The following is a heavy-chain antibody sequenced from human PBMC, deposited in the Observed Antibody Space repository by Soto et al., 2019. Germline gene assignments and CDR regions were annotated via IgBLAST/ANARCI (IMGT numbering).Heavy chain of an antibody. V-gene: IGHV3-74*01. CDR2: VNGDGSGT. D-gene: IGHD6-13*01. Sequence: EVQLVESGGGLVQPGGSLRLSCAASGFSFSSYWMHWVRQVPGKGLEWVSRVNGDGSGTRYADSVKGRFTISRDNAKNTLFLQMNSLRVEDTAVYYCARLIAIGLNWFDPWGQGTRVTVSS. CDR3: ARLIAIGLNWFDP. CDR1: GFSFSSYW. J-gene: IGHJ5*02.